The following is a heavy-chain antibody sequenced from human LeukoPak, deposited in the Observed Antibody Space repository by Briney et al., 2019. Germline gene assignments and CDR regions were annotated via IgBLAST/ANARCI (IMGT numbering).Heavy chain of an antibody. CDR2: IYYSGST. J-gene: IGHJ3*02. CDR1: GFTFSDYY. D-gene: IGHD3-3*01. CDR3: AREGRPYDFWTRDAFDI. V-gene: IGHV4-59*01. Sequence: GSLRLSCAASGFTFSDYYMSWIRQPPGKGLEWIGYIYYSGSTNYNPSLKSRVTISVDTSKNQFSLKLSSVTAADTAVYYCAREGRPYDFWTRDAFDIWGQGTMVTVSS.